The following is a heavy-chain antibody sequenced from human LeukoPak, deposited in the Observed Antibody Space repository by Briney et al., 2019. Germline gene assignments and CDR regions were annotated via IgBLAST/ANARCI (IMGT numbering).Heavy chain of an antibody. V-gene: IGHV3-23*01. CDR1: GFTFSNHG. D-gene: IGHD3-10*01. CDR2: ISPSGDIT. Sequence: GGSLRLSCAASGFTFSNHGMNWVRQAPGKGLEWVSGISPSGDITYYADSVKGRFTISRDNSKNTLYLQMNSLRAEDTAVYYCAKSFVGSGSYYIDYWGQGTLVTVSS. J-gene: IGHJ4*02. CDR3: AKSFVGSGSYYIDY.